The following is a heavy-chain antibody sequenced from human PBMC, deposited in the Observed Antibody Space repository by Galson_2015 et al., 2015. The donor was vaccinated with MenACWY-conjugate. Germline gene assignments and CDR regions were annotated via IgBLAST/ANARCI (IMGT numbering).Heavy chain of an antibody. CDR1: GFTFSSYV. V-gene: IGHV3-23*01. Sequence: SLRLSCAASGFTFSSYVMNWVRQAPGKGLEWVSGIDGSGDRTYYIDSVKGRFTISRDNSKNTLSLQMSSLRVEDTAMYFCAKAPGPGCAGPSGGGPWGQGTLVTVSS. D-gene: IGHD2-21*01. CDR3: AKAPGPGCAGPSGGGP. CDR2: IDGSGDRT. J-gene: IGHJ5*02.